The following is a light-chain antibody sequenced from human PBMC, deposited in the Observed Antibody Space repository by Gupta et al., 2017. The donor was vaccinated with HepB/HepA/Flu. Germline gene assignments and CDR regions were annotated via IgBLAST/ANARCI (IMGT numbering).Light chain of an antibody. CDR2: AAS. Sequence: DIQMTQSPSSLSASVVDRVTITCRASQSISSYLNWYQHTPGKAPKLLIYAASSLQIVVPSRFSGSGCGTDFTLTISSRQPEDFAPHYCQQSYSTPPLTFGQGTLLEIK. CDR3: QQSYSTPPLT. V-gene: IGKV1-39*01. CDR1: QSISSY. J-gene: IGKJ5*01.